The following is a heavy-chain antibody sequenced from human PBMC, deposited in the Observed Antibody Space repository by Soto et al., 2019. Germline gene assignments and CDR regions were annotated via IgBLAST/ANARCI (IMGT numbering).Heavy chain of an antibody. J-gene: IGHJ4*02. CDR2: LSVTGGGP. CDR1: GFSFSSYD. CDR3: AKGRETTTSAKFCFDN. V-gene: IGHV3-23*01. Sequence: EVRLLESEGGLVQPGGSLRLSCAASGFSFSSYDMTWVRQAPGQGLEWVSSLSVTGGGPYYADSVRGRFTMSRDNSKNTLALEMSGLRADDSAVYYCAKGRETTTSAKFCFDNWGQGTLVTVSS. D-gene: IGHD1-26*01.